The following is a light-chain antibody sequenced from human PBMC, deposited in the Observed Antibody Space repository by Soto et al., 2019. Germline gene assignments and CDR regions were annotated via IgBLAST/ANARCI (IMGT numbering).Light chain of an antibody. CDR2: AAS. CDR3: QQVYVYPST. Sequence: IPLTQSPSSLSASAGDRGTNTCRASQGISSYLGWYQQKPGKAPNLLIYAASTLQSGVPSRFSGGGSGTDFTLTISSLQPEDFATYYCQQVYVYPSTFGGGTKVDIK. CDR1: QGISSY. V-gene: IGKV1-9*01. J-gene: IGKJ4*01.